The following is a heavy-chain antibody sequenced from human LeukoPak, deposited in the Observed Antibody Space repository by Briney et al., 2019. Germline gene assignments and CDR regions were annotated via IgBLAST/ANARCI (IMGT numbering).Heavy chain of an antibody. CDR2: IYYSGST. CDR3: ARAHYYDSSFTRSYFDY. Sequence: PSETLSLTCTVSGVSISSGGYYWSWLRQHPGKGLEWIGYIYYSGSTYYNPSLKSRVTISVDTSKNQFSLKLSSVTAADTAVYYCARAHYYDSSFTRSYFDYWGQGTLVTVSS. J-gene: IGHJ4*02. D-gene: IGHD3-22*01. CDR1: GVSISSGGYY. V-gene: IGHV4-31*03.